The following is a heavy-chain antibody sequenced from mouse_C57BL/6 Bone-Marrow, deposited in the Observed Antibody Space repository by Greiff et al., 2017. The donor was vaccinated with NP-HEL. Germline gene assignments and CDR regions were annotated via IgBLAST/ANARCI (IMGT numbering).Heavy chain of an antibody. CDR2: ISSGSSTI. CDR1: GFTFSDYG. Sequence: DVQLVESGGGLVKPGGSLKLSCAASGFTFSDYGMHWVRQAPEKGLEWVAYISSGSSTIYYADTVKGRFTISRDNAKNTLFLQMTSLRSEDTAMYYCARRALYRPMDYWGQGTSVTVSS. D-gene: IGHD2-14*01. J-gene: IGHJ4*01. CDR3: ARRALYRPMDY. V-gene: IGHV5-17*01.